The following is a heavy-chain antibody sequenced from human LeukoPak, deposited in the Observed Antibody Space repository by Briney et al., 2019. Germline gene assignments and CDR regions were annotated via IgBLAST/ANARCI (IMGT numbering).Heavy chain of an antibody. CDR2: IYYSGST. V-gene: IGHV4-39*01. CDR3: VVAAAGTAS. J-gene: IGHJ5*02. CDR1: GGSISSSSYY. D-gene: IGHD6-13*01. Sequence: SETLSLTCTVSGGSISSSSYYWGWIRQPPGKGLEWIGSIYYSGSTYYNPSLKSRVTISVDTSKNQFSLKLSSVTAADTAVYYCVVAAAGTASWGQGTLVTVSS.